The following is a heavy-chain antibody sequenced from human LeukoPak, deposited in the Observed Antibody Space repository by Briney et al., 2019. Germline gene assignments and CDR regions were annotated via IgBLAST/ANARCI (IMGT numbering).Heavy chain of an antibody. J-gene: IGHJ4*02. CDR2: IYSGGST. CDR1: GFTVSSNY. Sequence: PGGSLRLSCAASGFTVSSNYMSWVRQAPGKGLEWVSVIYSGGSTYYADSVKGRFTISRDNSKNTLYLQMNSLRAEDTAVYYCAKAPVLRFLEWFPHRNGYWYFDYWGQGTLVTVSS. D-gene: IGHD3-3*01. V-gene: IGHV3-53*01. CDR3: AKAPVLRFLEWFPHRNGYWYFDY.